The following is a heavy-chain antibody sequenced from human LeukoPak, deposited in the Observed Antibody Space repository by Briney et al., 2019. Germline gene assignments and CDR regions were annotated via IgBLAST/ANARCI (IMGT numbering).Heavy chain of an antibody. D-gene: IGHD3-10*01. V-gene: IGHV4-31*03. CDR3: ATNYGSGSPYFDY. Sequence: SETLPLTCTVSGGSISSGGYYWSWIRQHPGKGLEWIGYIYYSGSTYYNPSLKSRVTISVDTSKNQFSLKLSSVTAADTAVYYCATNYGSGSPYFDYWGQGTLVTVSS. CDR2: IYYSGST. CDR1: GGSISSGGYY. J-gene: IGHJ4*02.